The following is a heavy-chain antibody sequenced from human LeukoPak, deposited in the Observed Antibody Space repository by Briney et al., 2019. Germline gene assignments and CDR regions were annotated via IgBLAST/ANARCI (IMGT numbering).Heavy chain of an antibody. J-gene: IGHJ4*02. CDR1: GGSISSYY. D-gene: IGHD6-19*01. Sequence: SETLSLTCTVSGGSISSYYWSWIRQPPGKGLEWIGYIYYSGSTNYKPSLKSRVTISVDTSKNQFSLKLTSVTAADTAVYYCARACGGAGIYLDYWGQGTLVTVSS. CDR2: IYYSGST. CDR3: ARACGGAGIYLDY. V-gene: IGHV4-59*01.